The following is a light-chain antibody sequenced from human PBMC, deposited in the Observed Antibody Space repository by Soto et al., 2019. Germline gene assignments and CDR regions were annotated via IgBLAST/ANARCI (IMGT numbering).Light chain of an antibody. V-gene: IGKV1-39*01. CDR2: AAS. J-gene: IGKJ4*01. CDR3: QQSFSSPLT. Sequence: DIPMTQSPSSLSASVGARVTISCRASQSVSSYLNWYQQKPGKAPRLLIYAASTLQSGVPSRFSGGGSGTDFTLTISSLQPEDFATYYCQQSFSSPLTFGGGTKVEIK. CDR1: QSVSSY.